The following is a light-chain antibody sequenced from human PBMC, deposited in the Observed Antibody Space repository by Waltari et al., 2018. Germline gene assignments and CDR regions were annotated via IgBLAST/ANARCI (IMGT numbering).Light chain of an antibody. V-gene: IGLV2-14*03. CDR3: SSYTSSSTQVV. CDR2: DVS. CDR1: SSDVGGYHY. J-gene: IGLJ2*01. Sequence: QSALTQPASVSGSPGQSITISCTGTSSDVGGYHYVSWYQHHPGKAPKLMIYDVSNRPSGVSNRFSGAQSGNTASLTISGLQAEDEADYYCSSYTSSSTQVVFGGGTKLTVL.